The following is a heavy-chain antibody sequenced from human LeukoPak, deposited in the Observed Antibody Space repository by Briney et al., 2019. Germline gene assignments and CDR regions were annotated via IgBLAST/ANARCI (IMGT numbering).Heavy chain of an antibody. V-gene: IGHV3-30-3*01. D-gene: IGHD6-6*01. CDR1: GFTFSSYA. Sequence: GGSLRLSCAASGFTFSSYAMHWVRQAPGKGLEWVAVISYDGSNKYYADSVKGRFTISRDNSKNTLYLQMNSLRAEDTAVYYCARARTYSSSPFDYWGQGTLVTVSS. CDR2: ISYDGSNK. J-gene: IGHJ4*02. CDR3: ARARTYSSSPFDY.